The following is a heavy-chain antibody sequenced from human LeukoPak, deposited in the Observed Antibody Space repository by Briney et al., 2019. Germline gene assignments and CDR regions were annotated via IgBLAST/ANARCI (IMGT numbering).Heavy chain of an antibody. CDR2: IYTGGST. J-gene: IGHJ4*02. D-gene: IGHD5-12*01. Sequence: PSETLSLTCTVSGGSISSYYWSWIRQPPGKGLEWIGYIYTGGSTNYNPSLKSRVTISVDTSKNQFSLKLSSVTAADTAVYYCARGDMVATTRFVYWGQGTLVTVSS. CDR3: ARGDMVATTRFVY. CDR1: GGSISSYY. V-gene: IGHV4-4*09.